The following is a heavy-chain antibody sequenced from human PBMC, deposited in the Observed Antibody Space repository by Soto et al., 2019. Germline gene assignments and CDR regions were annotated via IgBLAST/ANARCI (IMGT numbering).Heavy chain of an antibody. Sequence: QVQLQESGPGLVKPSETLSLTCTVSGGPIGSYYWSWIRQSPGKGLEWIGCVYYSDSTNYNPSLKSRVTISLDRSKNQCSLRLSSVTAADTAVYYCARTEASSWSFFYYGMDVWGQGTAVAVSS. CDR2: VYYSDST. V-gene: IGHV4-59*01. D-gene: IGHD6-13*01. CDR3: ARTEASSWSFFYYGMDV. J-gene: IGHJ6*02. CDR1: GGPIGSYY.